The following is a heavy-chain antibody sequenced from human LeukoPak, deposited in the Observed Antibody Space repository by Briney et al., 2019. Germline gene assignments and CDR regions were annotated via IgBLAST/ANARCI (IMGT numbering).Heavy chain of an antibody. CDR2: IIPILGIA. D-gene: IGHD3-10*01. V-gene: IGHV1-69*04. J-gene: IGHJ6*02. Sequence: GPSVKVSCKASGGTFSSYAISWVRQAPGQGLEWMGRIIPILGIANYAQKFQGRVTITADKSTSTAYMELSSLRSEDTAVYYCAGGYGSGSYYNPYYYYGMDVWGQGTTVTVSS. CDR3: AGGYGSGSYYNPYYYYGMDV. CDR1: GGTFSSYA.